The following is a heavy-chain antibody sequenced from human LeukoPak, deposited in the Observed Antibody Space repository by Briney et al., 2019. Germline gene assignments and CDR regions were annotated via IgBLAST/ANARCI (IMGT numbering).Heavy chain of an antibody. Sequence: PSETLSLTCDVSGGSVTSTNWWTWVRQPPGKGLEWIGEVHLDGRTNYNPSLKSRLLMSVALPENHISPKLTSVTAADTAVYYCAREGGFYRPLDYSGQGTLVTVSS. CDR3: AREGGFYRPLDY. D-gene: IGHD3-3*01. J-gene: IGHJ4*02. CDR1: GGSVTSTNW. V-gene: IGHV4-4*02. CDR2: VHLDGRT.